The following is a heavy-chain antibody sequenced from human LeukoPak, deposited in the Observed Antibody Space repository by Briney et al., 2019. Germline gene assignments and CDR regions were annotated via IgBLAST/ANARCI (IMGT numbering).Heavy chain of an antibody. Sequence: SETLSLTCAVYGGSFSGYYWSWIRQPPGKGLEWIGEINHSGSTNYNPSLKSRVTISVDTSKNQFSLKLSSVTAADTAVYYCARRDSSGYYYPRPGYFQHWGRGTLVTVSS. J-gene: IGHJ1*01. CDR1: GGSFSGYY. CDR2: INHSGST. CDR3: ARRDSSGYYYPRPGYFQH. V-gene: IGHV4-34*01. D-gene: IGHD3-22*01.